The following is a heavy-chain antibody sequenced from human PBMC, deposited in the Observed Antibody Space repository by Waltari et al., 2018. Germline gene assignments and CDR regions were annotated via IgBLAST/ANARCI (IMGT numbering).Heavy chain of an antibody. CDR2: IIPIFGTP. CDR3: ARREIGGPLDP. V-gene: IGHV1-69*12. CDR1: GGTFGRFA. D-gene: IGHD1-1*01. Sequence: QVQLVQSGAEVKKPGSSVTVSCRASGGTFGRFALSWVRQAPGQGLEGMGGIIPIFGTPNYAQRFQGRLTITADERTSTVFMELTSLTSDDTAIYFCARREIGGPLDPWGQGTLVTVSS. J-gene: IGHJ5*02.